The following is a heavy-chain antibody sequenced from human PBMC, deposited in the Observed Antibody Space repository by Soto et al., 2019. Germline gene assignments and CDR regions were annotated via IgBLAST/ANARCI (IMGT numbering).Heavy chain of an antibody. V-gene: IGHV2-5*02. J-gene: IGHJ4*02. CDR3: AHSRARPMVRGVIFDY. CDR2: IYWDDDK. Sequence: QITLKESGPTLVKPTQTLTLTCTFSGFSLSTSGVGVGWIRQPPGKALEWLALIYWDDDKRYSPSLKSRLTITKDTSKNQVVLTMTNMDPVDTATYDCAHSRARPMVRGVIFDYWGQGTLVTVSS. D-gene: IGHD3-10*01. CDR1: GFSLSTSGVG.